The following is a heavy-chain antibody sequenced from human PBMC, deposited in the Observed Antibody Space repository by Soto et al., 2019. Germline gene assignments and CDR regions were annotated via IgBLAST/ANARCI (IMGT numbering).Heavy chain of an antibody. Sequence: SVSNAWMNWVRQAPGKGLAWVGRIKSKTDGGTTDYPAPVKGRFTISRDDSKNTLYLQMNSLKTEDTAVYYCTTASRIKDYGDYYCYFDLWGRGPLVAVSS. CDR2: IKSKTDGGTT. V-gene: IGHV3-15*07. D-gene: IGHD4-17*01. CDR1: SVSNAW. J-gene: IGHJ2*01. CDR3: TTASRIKDYGDYYCYFDL.